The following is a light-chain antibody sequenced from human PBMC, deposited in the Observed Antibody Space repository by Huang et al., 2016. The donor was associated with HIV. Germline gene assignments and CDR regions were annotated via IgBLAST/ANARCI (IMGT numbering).Light chain of an antibody. CDR2: GAS. J-gene: IGKJ5*01. Sequence: IQLTQSPPSVSASVGDSVTFTCRASQDITTFFAWYQQKPGKAPQLLISGASTLQNEVPSRFRGSGSGTDFTLTISSLQPEDIATYYCQQLTTYPITFGPGTRLEIK. CDR1: QDITTF. V-gene: IGKV1-9*01. CDR3: QQLTTYPIT.